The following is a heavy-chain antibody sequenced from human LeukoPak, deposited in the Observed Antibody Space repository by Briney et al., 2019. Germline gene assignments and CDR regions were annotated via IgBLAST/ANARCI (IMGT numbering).Heavy chain of an antibody. CDR3: ATAADGYCSSTSCYTPPYYYYGMDV. V-gene: IGHV1-24*01. J-gene: IGHJ6*02. CDR2: FDPEDGET. Sequence: GASVKVSCKVSGYTLTELSMHWVRQAPGKGLEWMGGFDPEDGETIYAQKFQGRVTITADKSTSTAYMELSSLRSEDTAVYYCATAADGYCSSTSCYTPPYYYYGMDVWGQGTTVTVSS. D-gene: IGHD2-2*02. CDR1: GYTLTELS.